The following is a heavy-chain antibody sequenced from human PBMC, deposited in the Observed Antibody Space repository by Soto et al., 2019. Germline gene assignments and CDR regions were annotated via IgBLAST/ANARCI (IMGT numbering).Heavy chain of an antibody. D-gene: IGHD6-13*01. V-gene: IGHV1-69*08. Sequence: QVQLVQSGAEVKKPGSSVKVSCKASGGTFSSYTISWVRQAPGQGLEWMGRIIPILGIANYAQKFQGRVTITADKSTSTAYMELSSLRSEDTAVYYCARDEYSSSWYYYYGMDVWGQGTTVTVSS. J-gene: IGHJ6*02. CDR1: GGTFSSYT. CDR2: IIPILGIA. CDR3: ARDEYSSSWYYYYGMDV.